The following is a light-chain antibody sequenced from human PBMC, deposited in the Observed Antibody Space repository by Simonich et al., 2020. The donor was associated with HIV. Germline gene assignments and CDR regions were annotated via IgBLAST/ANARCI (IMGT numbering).Light chain of an antibody. CDR3: CSYAEGG. V-gene: IGLV2-23*01. J-gene: IGLJ2*01. CDR1: SRGVGSYNL. Sequence: QSALTQPASVSGSPGQSITISCPGTSRGVGSYNLVSWYQQHPGKAPKLMIYEGSKRPSGVSNRFSGSKSGNTASLTISGLQAEDEADYYCCSYAEGGFGGGTKLTVL. CDR2: EGS.